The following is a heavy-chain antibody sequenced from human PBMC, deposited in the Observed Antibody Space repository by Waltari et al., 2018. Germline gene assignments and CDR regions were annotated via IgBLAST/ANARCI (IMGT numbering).Heavy chain of an antibody. CDR2: IWYDGSNK. J-gene: IGHJ4*02. D-gene: IGHD4-17*01. CDR3: ARDPAPQYGDYEDFDY. Sequence: VQLVESGGVVVQPGGSLRLSCAASGFTFDDYTMHWVRQAPGKGLEWVAVIWYDGSNKYYADSVKGRFTISRDNSKNTLYLQMNSLRAEDTAVYYCARDPAPQYGDYEDFDYWGQGTLVTVSS. V-gene: IGHV3-33*08. CDR1: GFTFDDYT.